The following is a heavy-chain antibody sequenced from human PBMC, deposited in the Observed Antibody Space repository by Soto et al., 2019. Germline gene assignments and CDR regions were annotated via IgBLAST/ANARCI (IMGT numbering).Heavy chain of an antibody. CDR3: ARGRTVRNYADDSSDYFYFFDY. V-gene: IGHV4-59*01. D-gene: IGHD3-22*01. CDR1: GDSISTFY. Sequence: SETLSLTCTVSGDSISTFYWGWMRQSPGKELEWIGYVYYTGSTNYNPSLKSRVTISVDRSKNQFPLKLTSANAADTAVYYCARGRTVRNYADDSSDYFYFFDYWGQGTQVTVSS. J-gene: IGHJ4*02. CDR2: VYYTGST.